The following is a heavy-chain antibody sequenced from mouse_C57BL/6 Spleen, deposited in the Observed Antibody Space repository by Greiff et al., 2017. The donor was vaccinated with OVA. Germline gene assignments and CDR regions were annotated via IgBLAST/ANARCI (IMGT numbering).Heavy chain of an antibody. Sequence: QVQLQQPGAELVMPGASVKLSCKASGYTFTSYWMHWVKQRPGQGLEWIGEIDPSDSYTNYNQKFKGKSTLTVDKSSSTAYMQLSSLTSEDSAVYYCARWGYQSYFDYWGQGTTLTVSS. J-gene: IGHJ2*01. CDR2: IDPSDSYT. V-gene: IGHV1-69*01. CDR3: ARWGYQSYFDY. D-gene: IGHD2-2*01. CDR1: GYTFTSYW.